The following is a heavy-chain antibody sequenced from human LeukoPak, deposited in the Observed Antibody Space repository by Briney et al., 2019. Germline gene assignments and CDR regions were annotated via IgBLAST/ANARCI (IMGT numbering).Heavy chain of an antibody. CDR2: INRDGSRT. Sequence: GGSLRLSCAASGFTFSSYGMHWVRQAPGKGLVWVSHINRDGSRTTYADSVKGRFTISRDNAKNTVYLQMNSQRAEDTALYFCVRSLTGTDDYWGQGTLVTVSS. CDR3: VRSLTGTDDY. D-gene: IGHD3-9*01. V-gene: IGHV3-74*01. CDR1: GFTFSSYG. J-gene: IGHJ4*02.